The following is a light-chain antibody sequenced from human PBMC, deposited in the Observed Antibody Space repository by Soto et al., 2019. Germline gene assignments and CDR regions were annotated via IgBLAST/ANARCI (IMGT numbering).Light chain of an antibody. CDR3: QKYDKWPWT. J-gene: IGKJ1*01. CDR1: QSVGSN. CDR2: GAS. V-gene: IGKV3-15*01. Sequence: EIMMTQSPATLPVSPGQRVTLSCRASQSVGSNLARYQQTPGQAPRLLIYGASTRATDVPARFSGSGSGTEFTLTISSLQSEDFAVYYCQKYDKWPWTFGQGTKVEIK.